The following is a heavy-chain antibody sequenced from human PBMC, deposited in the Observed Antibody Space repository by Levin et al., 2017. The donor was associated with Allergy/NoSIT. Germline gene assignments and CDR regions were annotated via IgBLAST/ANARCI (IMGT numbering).Heavy chain of an antibody. D-gene: IGHD3-10*01. CDR1: GFTFSSYA. Sequence: GGSLRLSCAASGFTFSSYAMHWVRQAPGKGLEWVAVISYDEGNKYYAESAKGRFTISRDNSKNTLYLQMNTLRTDDTAVYYCARDYGSGSYFRDLYYFDYWGQGTLVTVSS. CDR3: ARDYGSGSYFRDLYYFDY. V-gene: IGHV3-30-3*01. CDR2: ISYDEGNK. J-gene: IGHJ4*02.